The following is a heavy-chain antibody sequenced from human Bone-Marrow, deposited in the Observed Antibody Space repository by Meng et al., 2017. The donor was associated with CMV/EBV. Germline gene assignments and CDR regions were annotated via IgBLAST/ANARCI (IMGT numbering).Heavy chain of an antibody. CDR3: ARDREFMKGFLEWLPVYYGMDV. V-gene: IGHV3-30*04. CDR1: GFTFSSYA. Sequence: GESLKISCAASGFTFSSYAMHWVRQAPGKGLEWVAVISYDGSNKYYADSVKGRFTISRDNSKNTLYLQMNSLRAEDTAVYYCARDREFMKGFLEWLPVYYGMDVWGQGTTVTFYS. J-gene: IGHJ6*01. D-gene: IGHD3-3*01. CDR2: ISYDGSNK.